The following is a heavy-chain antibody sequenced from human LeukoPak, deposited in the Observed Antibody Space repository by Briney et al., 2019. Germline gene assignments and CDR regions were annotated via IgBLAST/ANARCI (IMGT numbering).Heavy chain of an antibody. V-gene: IGHV3-48*03. CDR1: GFTVSSYE. D-gene: IGHD3-10*02. CDR2: ISSSGSTI. Sequence: RGSLRLSCAASGFTVSSYEMNWVRQAPGKVLEWVSYISSSGSTIYYAESVKGRFTISRDNAKNSLYLQMNSLRAEDTAVYYCAELGITMIGGVWGKGTTVTISS. J-gene: IGHJ6*04. CDR3: AELGITMIGGV.